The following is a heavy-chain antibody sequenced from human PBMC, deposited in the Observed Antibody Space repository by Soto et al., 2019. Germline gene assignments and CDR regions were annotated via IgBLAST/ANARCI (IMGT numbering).Heavy chain of an antibody. CDR2: IIPIFGTA. CDR1: GGTFSSYA. CDR3: ATDSAQGYDIVTGSLDY. V-gene: IGHV1-69*06. D-gene: IGHD3-9*01. J-gene: IGHJ4*02. Sequence: GASVKFSFKASGGTFSSYAISWVRQAPGQGLDCIGGIIPIFGTANYAQKFQGRVTITADKSTSTAYMELSSLRSEDTAVYYCATDSAQGYDIVTGSLDYWGQGTLVTVSS.